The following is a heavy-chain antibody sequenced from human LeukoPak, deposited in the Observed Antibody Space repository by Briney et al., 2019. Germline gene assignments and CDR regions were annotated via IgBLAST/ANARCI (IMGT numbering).Heavy chain of an antibody. Sequence: PGGSLRLSCAASGFTFDDYGMSWVRQAPGKGLEWVSGINWNGGSTGYADSVKGRFTISRDNAKNSLYLQMNSLRAEDTALYYCARIGGEGSGSYYGERYYYYYYYMDVWGKGTTVTVSS. J-gene: IGHJ6*03. CDR1: GFTFDDYG. CDR2: INWNGGST. D-gene: IGHD3-10*01. CDR3: ARIGGEGSGSYYGERYYYYYYYMDV. V-gene: IGHV3-20*04.